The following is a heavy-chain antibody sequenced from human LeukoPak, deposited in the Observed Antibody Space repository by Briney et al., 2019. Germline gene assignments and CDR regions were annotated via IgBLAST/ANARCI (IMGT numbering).Heavy chain of an antibody. CDR2: IWSDGSNK. CDR3: ARGYYAGRGHHFEY. D-gene: IGHD3-22*01. J-gene: IGHJ4*02. V-gene: IGHV3-33*01. CDR1: GFTFSGYG. Sequence: GKSLRLSCATSGFTFSGYGMHWVRQAPGKGLEWVTVIWSDGSNKYYADSVKGRFTISRDNSKNTLYLQMNSLRAEDTAVYYCARGYYAGRGHHFEYWGQGTLVTVSS.